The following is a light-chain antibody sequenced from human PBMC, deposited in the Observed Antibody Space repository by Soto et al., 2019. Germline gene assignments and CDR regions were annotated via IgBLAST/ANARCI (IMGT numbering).Light chain of an antibody. CDR2: EVS. CDR1: SSDVGAYNY. CDR3: SSLTTSFTYV. Sequence: QSGLTQPASVSGSPGQSVAISCTGTSSDVGAYNYISWYQQHPGKAPKLLLSEVSNRPSGVSGRFSGSKSGNTASLTISGLQAEDEADYYCSSLTTSFTYVFGTGTKVTVL. V-gene: IGLV2-14*01. J-gene: IGLJ1*01.